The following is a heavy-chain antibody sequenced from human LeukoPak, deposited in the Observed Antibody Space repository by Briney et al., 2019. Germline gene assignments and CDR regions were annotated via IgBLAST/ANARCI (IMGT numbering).Heavy chain of an antibody. CDR2: ISGSGGST. CDR3: AKDRGTGYCSGGSCDAFDI. CDR1: GFTFSSYS. V-gene: IGHV3-23*01. J-gene: IGHJ3*02. D-gene: IGHD2-15*01. Sequence: GGSLRLSCAASGFTFSSYSISWVRQAPGKGLEWVSAISGSGGSTYYADSVKGRFTISRDNSKNTLYLQMNSLRAEDTAVYYCAKDRGTGYCSGGSCDAFDIWGQGTMVTVSS.